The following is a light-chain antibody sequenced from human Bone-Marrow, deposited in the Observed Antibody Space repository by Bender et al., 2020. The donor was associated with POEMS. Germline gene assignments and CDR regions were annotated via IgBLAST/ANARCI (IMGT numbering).Light chain of an antibody. V-gene: IGLV1-44*01. J-gene: IGLJ2*01. CDR2: SSH. CDR1: SSNIGAHA. CDR3: SSYGGASSHVL. Sequence: QSVLTQPPSASGTPGQRVTISCSGGSSNIGAHAVNWYQHLPGTAPKLLIYSSHLRPSEVPDRFSGSRSGTSASLAISGLQAEDEADYYCSSYGGASSHVLFGGGTRLTVL.